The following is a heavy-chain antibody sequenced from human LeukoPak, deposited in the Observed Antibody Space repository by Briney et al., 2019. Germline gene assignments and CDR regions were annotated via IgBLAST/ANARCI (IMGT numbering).Heavy chain of an antibody. Sequence: VGSLRLSCAASGFTFNAYSINWVRQAPGKGLEWVSSISSIGDYIYYADSLKGRFTISRDNAKNSLFLQMNSLRAEDTAVYYCARDGVPAYYYAMDVWGQGTTVTVSS. J-gene: IGHJ6*02. D-gene: IGHD3-16*01. CDR1: GFTFNAYS. V-gene: IGHV3-21*01. CDR2: ISSIGDYI. CDR3: ARDGVPAYYYAMDV.